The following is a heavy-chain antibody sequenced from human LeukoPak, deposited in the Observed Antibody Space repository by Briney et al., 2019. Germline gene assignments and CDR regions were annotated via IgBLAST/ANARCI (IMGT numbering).Heavy chain of an antibody. D-gene: IGHD3-16*02. CDR3: GRHTGIVGFC. CDR2: IYAGGST. CDR1: GVTFSSNF. Sequence: PGGSLTLSCAASGVTFSSNFMSWVRQAPGKGLEWIAFIYAGGSTNYPHSLKGRFTISIDNSKNTLYFQLTSLRAEATPVYYCGRHTGIVGFCWGPGTLVTVSS. V-gene: IGHV3-53*01. J-gene: IGHJ4*02.